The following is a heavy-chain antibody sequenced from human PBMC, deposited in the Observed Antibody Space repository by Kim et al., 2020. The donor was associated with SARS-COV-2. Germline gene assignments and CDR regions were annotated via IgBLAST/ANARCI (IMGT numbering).Heavy chain of an antibody. J-gene: IGHJ4*02. CDR3: ATGIPRGYGDNDY. CDR2: ISWDGGST. CDR1: GFTFDDYA. D-gene: IGHD4-17*01. V-gene: IGHV3-43D*03. Sequence: GGSLRLSCAASGFTFDDYAMHWVRQAPGKGLEWVSLISWDGGSTYYADSVKGRFTISRDNSKNSLYLQMNSLRAEDTALYYCATGIPRGYGDNDYWGQGTLVTVSS.